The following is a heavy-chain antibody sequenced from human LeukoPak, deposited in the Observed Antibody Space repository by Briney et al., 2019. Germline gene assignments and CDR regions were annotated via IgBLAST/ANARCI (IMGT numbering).Heavy chain of an antibody. D-gene: IGHD3-10*01. CDR2: IYYSGST. CDR1: GGSISSYY. Sequence: SETLSLTCTVSGGSISSYYWSWIRQPPGKGLEWLGYIYYSGSTNYNPSLKSRVTISVDTSKNQFSLKLSSVTAADTAVYYCARRVIWFGEGGYGTYYFDYWGQGTLVTVSS. CDR3: ARRVIWFGEGGYGTYYFDY. V-gene: IGHV4-59*08. J-gene: IGHJ4*02.